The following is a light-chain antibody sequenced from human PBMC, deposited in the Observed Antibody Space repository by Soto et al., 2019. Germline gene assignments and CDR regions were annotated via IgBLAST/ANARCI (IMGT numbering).Light chain of an antibody. CDR3: QQYESYSPLT. CDR2: DAY. CDR1: QDISAY. V-gene: IGKV1-5*01. J-gene: IGKJ4*01. Sequence: IQMTQSPSSLSASVGDRVTITCRASQDISAYLNWYQQKPGKAPKLLIYDAYSLESGVPSRFSGRRSGTEFTLTIAGLQPEDFATYYCQQYESYSPLTFGGGTKVDIK.